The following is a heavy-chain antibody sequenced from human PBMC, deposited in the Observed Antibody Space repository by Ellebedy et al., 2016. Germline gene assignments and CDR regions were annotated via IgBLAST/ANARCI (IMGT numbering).Heavy chain of an antibody. Sequence: SETLSLXXAVYGGSFSGYYWSWIRQPPGKGLEWIGEINHSGSTNYNPSLKSRVTISVDTSKNQFSLKLSSVTAADTAVYYCARSGAGSSIVVVPAAMPASNYFDYWGQGTLVTVSS. D-gene: IGHD2-2*01. V-gene: IGHV4-34*01. CDR2: INHSGST. CDR1: GGSFSGYY. CDR3: ARSGAGSSIVVVPAAMPASNYFDY. J-gene: IGHJ4*02.